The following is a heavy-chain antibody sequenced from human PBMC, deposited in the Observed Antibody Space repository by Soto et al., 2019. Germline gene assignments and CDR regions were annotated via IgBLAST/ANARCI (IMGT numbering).Heavy chain of an antibody. J-gene: IGHJ4*02. CDR3: ARESYYYDSSGYYYAY. D-gene: IGHD3-22*01. CDR2: INPNSGGT. CDR1: GYTFTGYY. Sequence: ASVKVSCKASGYTFTGYYMHWVRQAPGQGLEWMGWINPNSGGTNYAQKFQGWVTMTRDTSISTAYMELSRLRSDDTAVYYCARESYYYDSSGYYYAYWGQGTLVTVSS. V-gene: IGHV1-2*04.